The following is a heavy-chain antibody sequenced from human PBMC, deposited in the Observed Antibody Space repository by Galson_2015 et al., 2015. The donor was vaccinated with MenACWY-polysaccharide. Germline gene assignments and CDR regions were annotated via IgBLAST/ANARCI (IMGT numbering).Heavy chain of an antibody. D-gene: IGHD6-19*01. CDR3: VRDGGGGNGWYWFDL. J-gene: IGHJ5*02. Sequence: SLRLSCAAAGFNFNIHTMHWVRQAPGKGLEWVALISSDGDDKYYADSVKGRSTISRDNHKNMVFLEMNSLRAEDTAVYYCVRDGGGGNGWYWFDLWGQGTRVTVSS. CDR2: ISSDGDDK. V-gene: IGHV3-30-3*01. CDR1: GFNFNIHT.